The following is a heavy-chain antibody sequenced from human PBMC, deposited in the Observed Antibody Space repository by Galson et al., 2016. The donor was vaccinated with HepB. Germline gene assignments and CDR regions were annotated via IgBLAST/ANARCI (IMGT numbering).Heavy chain of an antibody. CDR3: ARKGFAVAGYYFDY. Sequence: SLRLSCAASGFIFSGSAMRWVRQTSGKGLEWVGRIRSKVNNYATAYGASVKGRFTISRDDSENMAYLQMNSLKTEDTAVYYCARKGFAVAGYYFDYWGRGTLVTVSS. CDR2: IRSKVNNYAT. J-gene: IGHJ4*02. V-gene: IGHV3-73*01. CDR1: GFIFSGSA. D-gene: IGHD6-19*01.